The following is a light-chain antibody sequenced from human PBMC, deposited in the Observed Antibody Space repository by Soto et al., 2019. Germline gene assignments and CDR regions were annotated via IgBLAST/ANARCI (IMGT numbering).Light chain of an antibody. CDR3: QQGYDLPIT. V-gene: IGKV1D-12*01. J-gene: IGKJ4*01. Sequence: DIQMTQSPSSVSTSVGDRVTFTCRASENIDNYLAWYQQKPGKAPKLLIYLASTLQSGVPSRFRGSGYGRDFSLTVTSLQPEDFPTYICQQGYDLPITFGGGTKVEI. CDR1: ENIDNY. CDR2: LAS.